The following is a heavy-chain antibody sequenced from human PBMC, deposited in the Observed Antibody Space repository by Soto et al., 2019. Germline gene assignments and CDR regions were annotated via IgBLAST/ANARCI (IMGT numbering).Heavy chain of an antibody. CDR2: IYYSGTT. CDR1: GGSIINFY. Sequence: SATLSLTCTVSGGSIINFYWSWIRQPPWKGLEWIGYIYYSGTTSYNPSLNSRVTISVDTSKNQFSLKLNSVTAADTAVYYCASVSYYGSGATVVGYWGLGTLVTVAS. D-gene: IGHD3-10*01. V-gene: IGHV4-59*01. CDR3: ASVSYYGSGATVVGY. J-gene: IGHJ4*02.